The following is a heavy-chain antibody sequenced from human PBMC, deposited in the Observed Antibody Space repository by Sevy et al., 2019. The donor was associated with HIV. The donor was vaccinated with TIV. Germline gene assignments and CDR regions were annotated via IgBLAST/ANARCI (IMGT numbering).Heavy chain of an antibody. D-gene: IGHD1-26*01. V-gene: IGHV3-30*03. CDR1: GFTFSDYG. Sequence: GESLRLSCEVSGFTFSDYGMHWVRQAPGKGLEWLAVISYDGSDIYYPDSVEGRVTVSRDKSKNTLYLQMNSLRPEDTAVYYCSNGAGGSDWGGLDYWGQGTLVTVSS. J-gene: IGHJ4*02. CDR3: SNGAGGSDWGGLDY. CDR2: ISYDGSDI.